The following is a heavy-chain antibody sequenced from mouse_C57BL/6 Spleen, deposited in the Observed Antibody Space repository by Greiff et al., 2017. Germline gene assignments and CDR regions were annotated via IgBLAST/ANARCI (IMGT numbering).Heavy chain of an antibody. Sequence: QVQLQQSGAELVRPGASVKLSCKASGYTFTDYYINWVKQRPGQGLEWIARIYPGSGNTYYNEKFKGKATLTAEKSSSTAYMQLSSLTSEDSAVYFCATGAMDYWGQGTSVTVSS. CDR2: IYPGSGNT. J-gene: IGHJ4*01. V-gene: IGHV1-76*01. CDR3: ATGAMDY. CDR1: GYTFTDYY.